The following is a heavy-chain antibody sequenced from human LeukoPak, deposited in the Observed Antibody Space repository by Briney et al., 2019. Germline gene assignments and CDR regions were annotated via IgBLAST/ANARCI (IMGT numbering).Heavy chain of an antibody. CDR3: ARGGPAAGWGDFDY. V-gene: IGHV1-69*06. J-gene: IGHJ4*02. CDR2: IIPIFGTA. D-gene: IGHD6-13*01. Sequence: SVKVSCKASGGTFSSYAISWVRQAPGQGLEWMGGIIPIFGTANYAQKFQGRVTITADKSTSTAYMELSSLRSEDTAVYYCARGGPAAGWGDFDYWGQGTLVTVSS. CDR1: GGTFSSYA.